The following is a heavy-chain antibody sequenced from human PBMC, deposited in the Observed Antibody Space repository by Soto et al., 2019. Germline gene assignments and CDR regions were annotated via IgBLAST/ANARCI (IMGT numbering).Heavy chain of an antibody. D-gene: IGHD1-7*01. Sequence: EASVKVSCKASGYTFTSYAMHWVRQAPGQRLEWMGWINAGNGNTKYSQKFQGRVTITRDTSASTAYMELSSLRSEDTAVYYCARGGRYNWNFRDNWFDPWGQGTLVTVSS. J-gene: IGHJ5*02. CDR1: GYTFTSYA. CDR3: ARGGRYNWNFRDNWFDP. V-gene: IGHV1-3*01. CDR2: INAGNGNT.